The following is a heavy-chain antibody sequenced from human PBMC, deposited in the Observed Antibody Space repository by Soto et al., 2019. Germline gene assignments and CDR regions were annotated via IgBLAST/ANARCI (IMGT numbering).Heavy chain of an antibody. CDR3: ARGRYGDY. CDR2: ISAHNGNT. CDR1: GYGFTTYG. V-gene: IGHV1-18*01. J-gene: IGHJ4*02. D-gene: IGHD1-1*01. Sequence: QGHLVQSGAEVKKPGASVKVSCKGSGYGFTTYGITWVRQAPGQGLEWMAWISAHNGNTNYAQKLQGRVTVTRDTSTSTSYMELRSLISDDTAVYYYARGRYGDYWGQGALVTVSS.